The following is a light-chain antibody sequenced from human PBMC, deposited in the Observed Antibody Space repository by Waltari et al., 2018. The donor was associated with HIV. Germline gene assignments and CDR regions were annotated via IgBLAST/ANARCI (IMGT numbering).Light chain of an antibody. CDR1: QSISSSY. CDR2: GAA. Sequence: EIVLTQSPGPLSLSPGERATLSCRASQSISSSYLAWYQQKPGQAPRLLIYGAASRATGIPDRCSGSGSGTDFTLTISRLEPEDFAVYYCQQYGSSPETFGQGTKVEIK. J-gene: IGKJ1*01. CDR3: QQYGSSPET. V-gene: IGKV3-20*01.